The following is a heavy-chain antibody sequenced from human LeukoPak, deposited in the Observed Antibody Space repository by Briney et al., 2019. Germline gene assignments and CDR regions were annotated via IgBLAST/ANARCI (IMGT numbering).Heavy chain of an antibody. V-gene: IGHV4-59*12. CDR2: IYYSGST. D-gene: IGHD3-3*01. CDR3: ARLPTIFGVVSDY. Sequence: SETLSLTCTVSGGSISSYYWSWIRQPPGKGLEWIGYIYYSGSTNYNPSLKSRVTISVDTSKNQFSLKLSSVTAADTAVYYCARLPTIFGVVSDYWGQGTLVTVSS. J-gene: IGHJ4*02. CDR1: GGSISSYY.